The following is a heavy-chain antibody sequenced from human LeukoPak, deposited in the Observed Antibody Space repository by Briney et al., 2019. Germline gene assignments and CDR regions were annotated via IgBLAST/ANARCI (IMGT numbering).Heavy chain of an antibody. CDR2: INPSGGST. CDR1: GYTFISYY. CDR3: ARDWSPIVVVPAAKYYSYGMDV. D-gene: IGHD2-2*01. V-gene: IGHV1-46*01. J-gene: IGHJ6*02. Sequence: ASVKVSCKASGYTFISYYMHWVRQAPGQGLEWMGIINPSGGSTSYAQKFQGRVTMTRDTSTSAVYMELSSLRSEDTAVYYCARDWSPIVVVPAAKYYSYGMDVWGQGTTVTVSS.